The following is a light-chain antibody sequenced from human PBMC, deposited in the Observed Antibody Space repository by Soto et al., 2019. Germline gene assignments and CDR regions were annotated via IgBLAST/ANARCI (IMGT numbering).Light chain of an antibody. CDR2: EVS. Sequence: QSALTHPASVSGSPGQSITISCTGTSSDVGGYNYVSWYQQHPGKVPKLMIYEVSNRPSGVPNRFSGSKSGNTAALTISGLQAEDEADYYCSSYTSSSTLVFGGGTKLTVL. V-gene: IGLV2-14*01. CDR1: SSDVGGYNY. J-gene: IGLJ3*02. CDR3: SSYTSSSTLV.